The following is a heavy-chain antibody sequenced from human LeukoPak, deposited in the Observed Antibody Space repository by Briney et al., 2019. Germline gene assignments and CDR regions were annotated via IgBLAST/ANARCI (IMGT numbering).Heavy chain of an antibody. CDR3: ARLPSRRITMVRGVMVDY. V-gene: IGHV4-34*01. CDR1: GGSFSGYY. D-gene: IGHD3-10*01. CDR2: INHSGST. Sequence: SETLSLTCAVYGGSFSGYYWSWIRQPPGKGLEWIGEINHSGSTNYNPSLKSRVTISVDTSKNQFSLKLSSVTAADTAVYYCARLPSRRITMVRGVMVDYWGQGTLVTVSS. J-gene: IGHJ4*02.